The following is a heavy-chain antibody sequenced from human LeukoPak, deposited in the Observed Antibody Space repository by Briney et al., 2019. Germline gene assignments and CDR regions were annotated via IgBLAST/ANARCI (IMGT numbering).Heavy chain of an antibody. CDR3: ARAKYGGTYFDY. V-gene: IGHV3-66*01. D-gene: IGHD4-23*01. CDR2: IYSGGST. Sequence: GGSLRLSCAASGFTVSSNYMSWVRQAPGKGLEWVSVIYSGGSTYYADSVKGRFTISRDNAKNSLYLQMNSLRAEDTAVYYCARAKYGGTYFDYWGQGTLVTVSS. CDR1: GFTVSSNY. J-gene: IGHJ4*02.